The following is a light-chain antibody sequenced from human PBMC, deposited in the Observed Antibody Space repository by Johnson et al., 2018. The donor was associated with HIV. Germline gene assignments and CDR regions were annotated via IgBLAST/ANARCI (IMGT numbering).Light chain of an antibody. CDR2: SNN. Sequence: QSVLTQPPSASGTPGQRVTISCSGSSSNIGSNTVNWYQQLPGTAPKLLIYSNNQRPSGVPDRFSGSKSGTSATLDITGLQTGDEADYYCGTWDSSLSVYVFATGTKVTVL. CDR3: GTWDSSLSVYV. J-gene: IGLJ1*01. V-gene: IGLV1-44*01. CDR1: SSNIGSNT.